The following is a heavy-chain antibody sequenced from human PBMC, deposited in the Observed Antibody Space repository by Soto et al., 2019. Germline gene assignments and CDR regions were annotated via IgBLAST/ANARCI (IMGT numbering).Heavy chain of an antibody. CDR1: GFNFNNQA. CDR2: ISGSGATS. CDR3: AKTETMVVVTVQPRWFDS. D-gene: IGHD2-21*02. V-gene: IGHV3-23*01. J-gene: IGHJ5*01. Sequence: PGGSLRLSCTASGFNFNNQAMSWIRQAPGKGLEWVSTISGSGATSLYADSVKGRFTIFKDSSQAYLDLKSLRVEDSATYYCAKTETMVVVTVQPRWFDSWGRGTLVTV.